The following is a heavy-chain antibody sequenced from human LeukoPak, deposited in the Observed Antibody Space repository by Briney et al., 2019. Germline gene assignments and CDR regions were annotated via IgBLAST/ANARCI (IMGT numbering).Heavy chain of an antibody. Sequence: SVKVSCKASGGTFSSYAISWVRQAPGQGLEWMGRIIPILGIANYAQKFQGRVTITADKSTSTAYMELSSLRSEDTAVYYCARGTEGDFLKPFEYWGQGTLLTVSS. J-gene: IGHJ4*02. CDR1: GGTFSSYA. CDR2: IIPILGIA. CDR3: ARGTEGDFLKPFEY. D-gene: IGHD3-9*01. V-gene: IGHV1-69*04.